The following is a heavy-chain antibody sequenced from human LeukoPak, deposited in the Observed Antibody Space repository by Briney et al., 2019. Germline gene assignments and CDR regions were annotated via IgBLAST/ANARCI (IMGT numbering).Heavy chain of an antibody. CDR2: IYHSGST. CDR1: GYSISSGYY. D-gene: IGHD6-13*01. Sequence: SETLSLTCTVSGYSISSGYYWGWIRQPPGKGLEWIGSIYHSGSTYYNPSLKSRVTISVDTSKNQFSLKLSSVTAADTAVYYCARVGKGSSRYYFDYWGQGTLVTVSS. V-gene: IGHV4-38-2*02. CDR3: ARVGKGSSRYYFDY. J-gene: IGHJ4*02.